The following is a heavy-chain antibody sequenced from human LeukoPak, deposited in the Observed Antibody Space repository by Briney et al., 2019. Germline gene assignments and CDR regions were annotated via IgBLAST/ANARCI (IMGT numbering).Heavy chain of an antibody. CDR1: GFTFSSYA. Sequence: GGSLRLSRAASGFTFSSYAMSWVRQAPGKGLEWVSAISGSGGSTYYADSAKGRFTISRDNSKNTLYLQMNSLRAEDTAVYYCAKLGVKNTYYYDSREDYWGQGTLVTVSS. J-gene: IGHJ4*02. CDR3: AKLGVKNTYYYDSREDY. CDR2: ISGSGGST. V-gene: IGHV3-23*01. D-gene: IGHD3-22*01.